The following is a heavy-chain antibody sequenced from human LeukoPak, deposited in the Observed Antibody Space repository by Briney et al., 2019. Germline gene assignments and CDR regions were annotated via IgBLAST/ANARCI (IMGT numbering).Heavy chain of an antibody. J-gene: IGHJ4*02. CDR3: ARDGFTMVRGGGEWAY. D-gene: IGHD3-10*01. CDR2: IKQDGSEK. V-gene: IGHV3-7*01. CDR1: GFTFSSYW. Sequence: GGSLRLSCAASGFTFSSYWMSWVRQAPGKGLEWVANIKQDGSEKYYVDSVKGRFTISRDNAKNSLYLQMNSLRAEDTAVYYCARDGFTMVRGGGEWAYWGQGTLVTVSS.